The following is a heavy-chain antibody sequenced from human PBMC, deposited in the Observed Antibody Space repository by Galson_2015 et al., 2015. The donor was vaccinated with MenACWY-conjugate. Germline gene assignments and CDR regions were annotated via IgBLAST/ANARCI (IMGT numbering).Heavy chain of an antibody. CDR3: AKDPHAPATITHDAFDL. D-gene: IGHD2-2*01. CDR2: ISGGGGNT. V-gene: IGHV3-23*01. Sequence: SLRLSCAASGFSFSTYAMRWVRQAPGKGLEWVSSISGGGGNTYYADFVKGRFTISRDNSKNTLYLQLNSLRAEDTALYYCAKDPHAPATITHDAFDLWGQGTMVTVAS. J-gene: IGHJ3*01. CDR1: GFSFSTYA.